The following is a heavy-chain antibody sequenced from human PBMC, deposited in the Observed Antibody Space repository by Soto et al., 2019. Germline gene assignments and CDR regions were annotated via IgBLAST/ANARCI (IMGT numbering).Heavy chain of an antibody. CDR2: INPNSGGT. V-gene: IGHV1-2*04. D-gene: IGHD4-17*01. J-gene: IGHJ6*02. Sequence: ASVKVSCKASGYTFTGYYMHWVRQAPGQGLEWMGWINPNSGGTNYAQKFQGWVTMTRDTSISTAYMELSRLRSDDTAVYHCARGATVVNPQDYYYYGMDVWGQGTTVTVSS. CDR3: ARGATVVNPQDYYYYGMDV. CDR1: GYTFTGYY.